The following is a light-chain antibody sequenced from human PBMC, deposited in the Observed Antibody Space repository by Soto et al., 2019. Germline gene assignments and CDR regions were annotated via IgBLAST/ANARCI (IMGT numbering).Light chain of an antibody. CDR1: TSNIGAPYD. J-gene: IGLJ1*01. Sequence: VLTQPPSVSGAPGQRVSISCTGSTSNIGAPYDVHWYQHLPGTAPKLLIYGDNNRPSGVPDRFSGSKSGTSASLAITRLQAEDEADYYCQSYDISLHNYVFGTGTKVTV. CDR2: GDN. CDR3: QSYDISLHNYV. V-gene: IGLV1-40*01.